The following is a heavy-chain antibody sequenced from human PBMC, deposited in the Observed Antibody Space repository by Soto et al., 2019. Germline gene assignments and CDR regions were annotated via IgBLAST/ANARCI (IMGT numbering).Heavy chain of an antibody. CDR1: GGSISSGGYY. CDR3: ARDGYGDYTGWFDP. D-gene: IGHD4-17*01. J-gene: IGHJ5*02. CDR2: IYYSGST. Sequence: QVQLQESGPGLVKPSQTLSLTCTVSGGSISSGGYYCSWIRQHPGKGLEWIGYIYYSGSTYYNPSLKSRVTISVDTSKNQFSLKLSSVTAVDTAVYYCARDGYGDYTGWFDPWGQGTLVTVSS. V-gene: IGHV4-31*03.